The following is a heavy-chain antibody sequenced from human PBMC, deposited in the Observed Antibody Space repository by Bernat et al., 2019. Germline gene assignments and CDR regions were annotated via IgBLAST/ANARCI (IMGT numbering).Heavy chain of an antibody. CDR2: ISYDGSNK. D-gene: IGHD1-26*01. J-gene: IGHJ4*02. CDR1: GFTFSSYA. V-gene: IGHV3-30-3*01. Sequence: VQLVESGGGLVNPGGSLRLSCAASGFTFSSYAMHWVRQAPGKGLEWVAVISYDGSNKYYADSVKGRFTISRDNSKNTLYLQMNSLRAEDTAVYYCARDQSSGALYYFDYWGQGTLVTVSS. CDR3: ARDQSSGALYYFDY.